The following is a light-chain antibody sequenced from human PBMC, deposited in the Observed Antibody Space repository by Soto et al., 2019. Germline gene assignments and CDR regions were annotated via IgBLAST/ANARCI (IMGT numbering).Light chain of an antibody. Sequence: IQLNHSPSTLSASVGNSVTHTRRARQSIIRSLAGYQQKPGNATKLLIYGASSLESGVPSRFSGSGSGTEFTLTISSLQPDDSATYYCQQYNSYWAFGQGTQV. CDR3: QQYNSYWA. CDR1: QSIIRS. J-gene: IGKJ1*01. V-gene: IGKV1-5*01. CDR2: GAS.